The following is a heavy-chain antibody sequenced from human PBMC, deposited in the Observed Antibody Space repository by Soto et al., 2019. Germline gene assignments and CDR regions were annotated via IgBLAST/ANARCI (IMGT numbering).Heavy chain of an antibody. CDR1: GYTFTSYG. CDR2: ISAYNGNT. CDR3: ATGLSVGSGSYSSSDY. J-gene: IGHJ4*02. Sequence: GASVKVSCKASGYTFTSYGISWVRQAPGQGLEWMGWISAYNGNTNYAQKLQGRVTMTTDTSTNTAYMELSSLRSEDTAVYYCATGLSVGSGSYSSSDYWGQGTLVTVSS. D-gene: IGHD3-10*01. V-gene: IGHV1-18*01.